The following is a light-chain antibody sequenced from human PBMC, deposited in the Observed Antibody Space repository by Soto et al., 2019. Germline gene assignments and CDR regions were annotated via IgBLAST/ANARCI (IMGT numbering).Light chain of an antibody. Sequence: QSALTQAASVSGSPGQSITISCTGTSSDVGGYNYVSWYQQHPGKAPKLMIYDVSNRPSGVSNRFSGSKSGNTASLTISGLQAEDEADYYCSSYTSSSTLPYVFGTGTKVTVL. CDR1: SSDVGGYNY. CDR3: SSYTSSSTLPYV. V-gene: IGLV2-14*01. CDR2: DVS. J-gene: IGLJ1*01.